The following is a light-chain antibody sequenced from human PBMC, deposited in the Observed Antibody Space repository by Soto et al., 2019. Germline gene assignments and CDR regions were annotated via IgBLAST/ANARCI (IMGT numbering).Light chain of an antibody. CDR2: AAS. V-gene: IGKV3-20*01. Sequence: IVLTHSPGTLSVSAVGRATLSCSGSQSVVSNYLSGCQQKPGRAPRLLIIAASCRAAGILDGCCSGGSWANFSLTIIRLVPEDDAVEYYQQCGGTPWTFGQGTKVDIK. CDR3: QQCGGTPWT. CDR1: QSVVSNY. J-gene: IGKJ1*01.